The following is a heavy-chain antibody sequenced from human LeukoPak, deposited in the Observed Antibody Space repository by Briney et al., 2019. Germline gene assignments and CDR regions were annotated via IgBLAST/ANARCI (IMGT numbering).Heavy chain of an antibody. V-gene: IGHV3-7*01. Sequence: PGGSLRLSCAASGFIFSGYWMTWVRQAPGKGLEWVANMKQDGSERYYVDSVKGRFTISRDNAKSSLYLQMSSLRVEDTAVYYCARYLDFRADYYFDYWGQGTLVTVSS. CDR2: MKQDGSER. CDR3: ARYLDFRADYYFDY. CDR1: GFIFSGYW. J-gene: IGHJ4*02. D-gene: IGHD3/OR15-3a*01.